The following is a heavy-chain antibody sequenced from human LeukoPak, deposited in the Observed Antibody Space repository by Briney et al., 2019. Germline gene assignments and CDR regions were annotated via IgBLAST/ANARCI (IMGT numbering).Heavy chain of an antibody. CDR1: GFTFSSYA. J-gene: IGHJ1*01. CDR2: IYGGGST. CDR3: ARAYDSSGYWPEYFHH. Sequence: PGGSLRVSCAASGFTFSSYAMSWVRQAPGKGLEWVSIIYGGGSTYYADSVNGRFTISRHNSQNTLFLQMNSLRTEDTAVYYCARAYDSSGYWPEYFHHWGQGTLVTVSS. V-gene: IGHV3-53*04. D-gene: IGHD3-22*01.